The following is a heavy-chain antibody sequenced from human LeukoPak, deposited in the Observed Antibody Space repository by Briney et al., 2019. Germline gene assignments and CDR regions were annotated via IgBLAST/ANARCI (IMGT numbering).Heavy chain of an antibody. Sequence: GGSLRLSCAASGFTLSHYYMTWIRQAPWKGLEWLSCISSRGDTIYYADSVKGRFTVSSDNAENSLYLQMNSLRAEEAAMYYCARQGSEIDYWGQGTLVTVSS. J-gene: IGHJ4*02. CDR3: ARQGSEIDY. CDR1: GFTLSHYY. V-gene: IGHV3-11*01. CDR2: ISSRGDTI.